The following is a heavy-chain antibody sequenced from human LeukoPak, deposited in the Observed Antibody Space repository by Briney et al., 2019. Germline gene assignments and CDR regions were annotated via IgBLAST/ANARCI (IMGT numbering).Heavy chain of an antibody. CDR3: ARGYLAVAGDY. J-gene: IGHJ4*02. Sequence: GGSLRLSCAGSGFTFSSYSMNWVRQAPGKGLEWVSSISSSSSYIYYADSVKGRFTISRDNAKNSLYLQMNSLRAEDTAVYYCARGYLAVAGDYWGQGTLVTVSS. CDR2: ISSSSSYI. CDR1: GFTFSSYS. V-gene: IGHV3-21*01. D-gene: IGHD6-19*01.